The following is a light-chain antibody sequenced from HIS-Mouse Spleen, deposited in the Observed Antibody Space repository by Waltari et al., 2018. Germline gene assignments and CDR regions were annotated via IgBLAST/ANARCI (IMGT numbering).Light chain of an antibody. V-gene: IGKV1-5*03. CDR1: QSISSW. Sequence: DIQMTQSPSTLSAFVGDRVNITCRASQSISSWLAWYQQKPGKAPKLLIYKASSLESGVPSRFSGSGSGTEFTLTISSLQPYDFATYYCQQYNSYSRTFGQGTKVEIK. CDR3: QQYNSYSRT. CDR2: KAS. J-gene: IGKJ1*01.